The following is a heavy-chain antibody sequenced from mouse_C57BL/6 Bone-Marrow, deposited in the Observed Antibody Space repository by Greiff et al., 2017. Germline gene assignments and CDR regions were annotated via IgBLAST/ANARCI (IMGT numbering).Heavy chain of an antibody. V-gene: IGHV5-9*01. CDR3: ARHDWVAY. Sequence: EVMLVESGGGLVKPGGSLKLSCAASGFTFSSYTMSWVRQTPEKRLEWVATISGGGGNTYYPDSVKGRFTISRDNAKNTLYLQMSSLRSEDTAVYYGARHDWVAYWGQGTLVTVSA. CDR2: ISGGGGNT. CDR1: GFTFSSYT. J-gene: IGHJ3*01.